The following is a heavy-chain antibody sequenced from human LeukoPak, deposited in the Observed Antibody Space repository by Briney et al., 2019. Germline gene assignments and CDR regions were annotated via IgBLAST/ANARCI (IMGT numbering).Heavy chain of an antibody. Sequence: GGSLRLSCAASGFTFSSYWMSWVRQAPWKWLEWVANIKQDGSEKYYVDSVKGRFTISRDNAKNSLYLQMNSLRAEDTAVYYCARARFKGRFDYWGQGTLVTVSS. CDR3: ARARFKGRFDY. CDR1: GFTFSSYW. J-gene: IGHJ4*02. CDR2: IKQDGSEK. V-gene: IGHV3-7*01.